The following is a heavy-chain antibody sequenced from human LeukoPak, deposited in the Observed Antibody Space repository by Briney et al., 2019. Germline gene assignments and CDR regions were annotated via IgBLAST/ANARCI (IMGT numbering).Heavy chain of an antibody. CDR1: GYTFTSYY. D-gene: IGHD5-12*01. V-gene: IGHV1-46*01. J-gene: IGHJ4*02. CDR3: ARGPRYSGYGD. CDR2: INPSGGST. Sequence: ASVKVSCKASGYTFTSYYMHWGRQAPGQGLEWMGIINPSGGSTSYAQKFQGRGNMTRDTSTSTVYTELSSLRSEDTAVYYCARGPRYSGYGDWGQGTLVTVSS.